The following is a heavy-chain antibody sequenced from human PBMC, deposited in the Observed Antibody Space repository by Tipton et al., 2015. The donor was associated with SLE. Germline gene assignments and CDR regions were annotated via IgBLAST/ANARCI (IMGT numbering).Heavy chain of an antibody. V-gene: IGHV4-39*07. CDR3: ARVPFYYYYYMDV. CDR2: IYYSGST. CDR1: GGSIISSTYY. J-gene: IGHJ6*03. Sequence: TLSLTCTVSGGSIISSTYYWGWIRQPPGKGLEWIGNIYYSGSTYYNPSLESRVTISVDTSKNQFSLKLSSVTAADTAVYYCARVPFYYYYYMDVWGKGTTVTVSS.